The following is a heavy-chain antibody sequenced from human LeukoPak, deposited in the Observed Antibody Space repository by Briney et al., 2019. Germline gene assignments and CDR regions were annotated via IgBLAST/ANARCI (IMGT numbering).Heavy chain of an antibody. Sequence: GGSLRLSCAASGFTFSSYTMSWVRQAPGRGLEWVSAISGSGSTYYADSVKGRFTISRDNFKHTLYLQMNSLRAEDTAVYYCARSGSGSYFLDYWGQGTLVTVSS. J-gene: IGHJ4*02. CDR3: ARSGSGSYFLDY. CDR2: ISGSGST. V-gene: IGHV3-23*01. D-gene: IGHD3-10*01. CDR1: GFTFSSYT.